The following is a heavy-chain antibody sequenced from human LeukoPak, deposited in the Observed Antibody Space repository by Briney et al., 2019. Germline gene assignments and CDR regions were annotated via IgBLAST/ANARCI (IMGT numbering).Heavy chain of an antibody. V-gene: IGHV4-31*03. J-gene: IGHJ5*02. D-gene: IGHD3-10*01. Sequence: SQTLSLTCTVSGGSLSSGGYYWTWIRQHPGKGLEWIGYIYYRGSTDYNPSLKSRVIISVDTSKNHFSLKLTSVTAADTAVYYCGRVTRTGARVRGVIVIDPWGQGTLVTVSS. CDR2: IYYRGST. CDR1: GGSLSSGGYY. CDR3: GRVTRTGARVRGVIVIDP.